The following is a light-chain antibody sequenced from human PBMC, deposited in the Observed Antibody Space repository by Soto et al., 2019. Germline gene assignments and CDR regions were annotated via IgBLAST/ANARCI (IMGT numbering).Light chain of an antibody. V-gene: IGKV3-20*01. CDR3: QQYGSSPAT. J-gene: IGKJ1*01. CDR2: GAS. CDR1: QSVNSNF. Sequence: VLTQSPATLSMSPGERASLFCRASQSVNSNFLAWYQQRPGQAPRLLVFGASSRATGIPERFSGSGSGTDFALTISRLEPEDFAVYYCQQYGSSPATFGQGTKVEIK.